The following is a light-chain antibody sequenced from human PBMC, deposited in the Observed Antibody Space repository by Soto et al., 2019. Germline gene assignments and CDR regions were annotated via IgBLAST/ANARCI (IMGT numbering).Light chain of an antibody. CDR3: QQSYSTPYT. V-gene: IGKV1-39*01. J-gene: IGKJ2*01. CDR2: AAS. Sequence: DIQMTQSPSSLSASVGDRVTITCRASQSISSYLNWYQQKPGNAPKLLIYAASRLQSGVPSRFISSGSGTDFTLNISSMQAEYFATYYSQQSYSTPYTFGQGTKLEIK. CDR1: QSISSY.